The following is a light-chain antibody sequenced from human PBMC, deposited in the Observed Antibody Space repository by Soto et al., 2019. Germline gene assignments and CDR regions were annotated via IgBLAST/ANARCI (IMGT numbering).Light chain of an antibody. CDR2: DTS. J-gene: IGKJ1*01. CDR3: QHRSSWPWT. Sequence: EIVLKHSPSALSLSPGEGATLSCRASQSFSTYLAWYQQKPGQAPRLLIYDTSKRATGTPARFSGSGSGTDFTLTINSLEPEDFALYYCQHRSSWPWTFGQGTKVDIK. V-gene: IGKV3-11*01. CDR1: QSFSTY.